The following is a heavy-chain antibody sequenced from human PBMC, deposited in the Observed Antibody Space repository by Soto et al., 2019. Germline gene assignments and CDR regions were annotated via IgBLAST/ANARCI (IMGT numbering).Heavy chain of an antibody. CDR2: IYYSGST. V-gene: IGHV4-31*02. CDR3: ARGIDHRVGAADFDF. D-gene: IGHD1-26*01. J-gene: IGHJ4*02. CDR1: GGSIRSGGYF. Sequence: PSETLCLAGTVSGGSIRSGGYFWSWKQQHAGKGLEWIGYIYYSGSTYYNPSLKSRVTISVDTSKNQFSLKLSSVTAADTAVYYCARGIDHRVGAADFDFWGQGTLVTVSS.